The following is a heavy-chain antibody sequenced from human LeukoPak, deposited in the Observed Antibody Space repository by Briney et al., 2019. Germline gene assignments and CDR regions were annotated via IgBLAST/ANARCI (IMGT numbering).Heavy chain of an antibody. CDR1: GFTFSSYG. CDR2: ISGSGGST. V-gene: IGHV3-23*01. Sequence: GGSLRLSCAASGFTFSSYGMHWVRQAPGKGLEWVSAISGSGGSTYYADSVKGRFTISRDNSKNTLYLQMNSLRAEDTAVYYCAKSTVTIWGLTGYWGQGTLVTVSS. CDR3: AKSTVTIWGLTGY. D-gene: IGHD4-17*01. J-gene: IGHJ4*02.